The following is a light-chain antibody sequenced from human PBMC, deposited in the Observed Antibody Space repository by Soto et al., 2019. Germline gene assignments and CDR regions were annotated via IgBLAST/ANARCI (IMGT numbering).Light chain of an antibody. Sequence: EILMTKTPAPLSGRPRQRDTLSCRASQSASTNLAWYQHKPGQPPRLLIYGASTRATGIPGRFSGSGSGTEFTLTISSLQSEDFAVYYCQHYYIWPRTFGQGTNVDIK. CDR3: QHYYIWPRT. V-gene: IGKV3-15*01. CDR1: QSASTN. CDR2: GAS. J-gene: IGKJ1*01.